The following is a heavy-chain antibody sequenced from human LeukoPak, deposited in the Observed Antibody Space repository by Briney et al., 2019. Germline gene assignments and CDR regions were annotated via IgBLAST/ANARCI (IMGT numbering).Heavy chain of an antibody. CDR2: IYSGGST. CDR3: ARSAGYDY. J-gene: IGHJ4*02. CDR1: GFTVSSNY. V-gene: IGHV3-66*01. D-gene: IGHD1-1*01. Sequence: GGSLRLSCAVSGFTVSSNYMTWVRQAPGKGLEWVSLIYSGGSTFYADSVKGRFTISRDNSENTVYLQMNSLRAEDTAVYYCARSAGYDYWGQGTLVTVSS.